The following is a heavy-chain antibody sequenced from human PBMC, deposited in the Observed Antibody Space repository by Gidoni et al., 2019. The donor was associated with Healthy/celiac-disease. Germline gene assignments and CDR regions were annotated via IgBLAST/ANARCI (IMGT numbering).Heavy chain of an antibody. V-gene: IGHV3-30*18. Sequence: QVQLVESGGGVVQPGRSLRLSRSASGFTFSSYGMHWVRQAPGKGLEWVAVISYDGSNKYYADSVKDRFTISRDNSKNTLYLQMNSLRAEDTAVYYCAKAGYYEGPDAFDIWGQGTMVTVSS. CDR2: ISYDGSNK. D-gene: IGHD3-22*01. CDR3: AKAGYYEGPDAFDI. J-gene: IGHJ3*02. CDR1: GFTFSSYG.